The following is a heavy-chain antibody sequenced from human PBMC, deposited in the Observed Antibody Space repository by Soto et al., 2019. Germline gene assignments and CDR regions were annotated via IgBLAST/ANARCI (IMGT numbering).Heavy chain of an antibody. Sequence: EVQLLESGGGLVQPGGSLRLSCAASGFTFSTYAMSWVRQAPGKGLEWVSKIIHSGDSTYYADPVKGRFTISRDNSKNTVYLQMNSLRAEDTAVYYCATGQQLGYWGQGTLVTVSS. D-gene: IGHD6-13*01. V-gene: IGHV3-23*01. CDR2: IIHSGDST. CDR1: GFTFSTYA. CDR3: ATGQQLGY. J-gene: IGHJ4*02.